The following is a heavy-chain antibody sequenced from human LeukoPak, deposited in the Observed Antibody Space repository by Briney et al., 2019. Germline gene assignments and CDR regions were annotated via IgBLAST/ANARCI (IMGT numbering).Heavy chain of an antibody. CDR1: GGSFSGYY. Sequence: SETLSLTCAVYGGSFSGYYWSWIRQPPEKGLKWIGEINHSGSTNYNPSLKSRVTISVDTSKNQFSLKLSSVTAADTAVYYCAGDYGSGSYRFDYWGQGTLVTVSS. J-gene: IGHJ4*02. CDR3: AGDYGSGSYRFDY. CDR2: INHSGST. D-gene: IGHD3-10*01. V-gene: IGHV4-34*01.